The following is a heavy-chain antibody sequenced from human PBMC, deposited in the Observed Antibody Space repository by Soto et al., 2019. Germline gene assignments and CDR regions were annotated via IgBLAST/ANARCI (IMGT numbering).Heavy chain of an antibody. D-gene: IGHD2-21*01. J-gene: IGHJ3*02. CDR3: ARDWCGGDCYAFDI. Sequence: GGSLRLSCAASGFTFSDYYMSWIRQAPGKGLEWVSYISSSGSTIYYADSVKGRFTISRDNAKNSLYLQMNSLRAEDTAVYYCARDWCGGDCYAFDIWGQGTMVTVSS. CDR2: ISSSGSTI. CDR1: GFTFSDYY. V-gene: IGHV3-11*01.